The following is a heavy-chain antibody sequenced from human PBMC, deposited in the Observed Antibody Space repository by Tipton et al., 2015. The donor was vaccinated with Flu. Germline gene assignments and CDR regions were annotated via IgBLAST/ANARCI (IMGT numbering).Heavy chain of an antibody. J-gene: IGHJ6*03. CDR3: ARGEYQLLSYYMDV. CDR1: GYTFTSYG. D-gene: IGHD2-2*01. V-gene: IGHV1-2*02. CDR2: INPNSGGT. Sequence: QSGPEVKKPGASVKVSCKASGYTFTSYGISWVRQAPGQGLEWMGWINPNSGGTNYAQKFQGRVTMTRDTSISTAYMELSRLRSDDTAVYYCARGEYQLLSYYMDVWGKGTTVTVSS.